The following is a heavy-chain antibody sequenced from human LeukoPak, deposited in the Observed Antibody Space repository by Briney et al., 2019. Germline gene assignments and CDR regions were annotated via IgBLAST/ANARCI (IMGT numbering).Heavy chain of an antibody. V-gene: IGHV4-39*07. CDR3: ARVVLDYYGSGSYYTARWFDP. D-gene: IGHD3-10*01. CDR2: IYYSGST. Sequence: SETLSLTCTVSGGSISSSSYYWGWIRQPPGKGLEWIGSIYYSGSTYYNPSLKSRVTISVDTSKNQFSLKLSSVTAADTAVYYCARVVLDYYGSGSYYTARWFDPWGQGTLVTVSS. J-gene: IGHJ5*02. CDR1: GGSISSSSYY.